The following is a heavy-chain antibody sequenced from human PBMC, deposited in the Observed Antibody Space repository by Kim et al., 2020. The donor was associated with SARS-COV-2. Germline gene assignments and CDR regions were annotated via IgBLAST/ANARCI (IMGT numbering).Heavy chain of an antibody. V-gene: IGHV4-39*01. Sequence: SETLSLTCTVSGGSISSSSYYWGWIRQPPGKGLEWIGSIYYSGSTYYNPSLKSRVTISVDTSKNQFSLKLSSVTAADTAVYYCARLSSAYADTASYYFDYWGQGTLVTVSS. D-gene: IGHD5-18*01. CDR2: IYYSGST. J-gene: IGHJ4*02. CDR1: GGSISSSSYY. CDR3: ARLSSAYADTASYYFDY.